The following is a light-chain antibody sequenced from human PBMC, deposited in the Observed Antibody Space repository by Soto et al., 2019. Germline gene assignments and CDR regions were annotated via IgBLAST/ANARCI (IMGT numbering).Light chain of an antibody. CDR2: GAS. CDR3: QQYNSWLWT. Sequence: ERVMTHSPGTLSLSPGERATLSCRASQSVSSSYLAWYQQKPGQAPRLLIYGASTRATGIPARFSGSGSGTEFTLIISSLQSEDSAVYYCQQYNSWLWTFGQGTKV. V-gene: IGKV3-15*01. CDR1: QSVSSSY. J-gene: IGKJ1*01.